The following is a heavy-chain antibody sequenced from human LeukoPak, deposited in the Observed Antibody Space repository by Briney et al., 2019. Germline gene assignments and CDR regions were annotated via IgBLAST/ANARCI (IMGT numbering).Heavy chain of an antibody. Sequence: SETLSLTCTVSGGSISSSSYYWGWIRQPPGKGLEWIGSIYYSGNTYYNPSLKSRVTISVDTSKNQFSLNLRSVTAADTAVYYCARPRGSCSGGSCYEYFEYWGQGTLVTVSS. CDR2: IYYSGNT. V-gene: IGHV4-39*01. CDR3: ARPRGSCSGGSCYEYFEY. D-gene: IGHD2-15*01. J-gene: IGHJ1*01. CDR1: GGSISSSSYY.